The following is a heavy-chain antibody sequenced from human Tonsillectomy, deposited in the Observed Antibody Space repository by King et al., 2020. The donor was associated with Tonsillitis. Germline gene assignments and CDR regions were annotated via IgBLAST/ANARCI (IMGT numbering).Heavy chain of an antibody. Sequence: QLVQSGGGVVQPGRSLRLSCAASGFTFSNYGMHWVRQAPGKGLEWVAVIWYDGSNKYYADSVKGRFTISRDNSKNTLYLQMNSLRAEDTAVYYCARAYYDILTIDAFDIWGQGTMVTVSS. CDR3: ARAYYDILTIDAFDI. J-gene: IGHJ3*02. V-gene: IGHV3-33*08. CDR2: IWYDGSNK. D-gene: IGHD3-9*01. CDR1: GFTFSNYG.